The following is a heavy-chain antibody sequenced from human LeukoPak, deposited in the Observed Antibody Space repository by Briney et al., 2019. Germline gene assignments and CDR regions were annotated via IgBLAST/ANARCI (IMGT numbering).Heavy chain of an antibody. Sequence: GASLTLSCAASGSTFSSIDTSWVRQAPGKGLEWVSAIRGGGGSTYCADSVKGRFTISTDNSKNSVYLEMNSLRAEDTAIYYCAKRNLLVVAPGYWGQGTLVTASS. J-gene: IGHJ4*02. CDR1: GSTFSSID. D-gene: IGHD2-15*01. CDR2: IRGGGGST. CDR3: AKRNLLVVAPGY. V-gene: IGHV3-23*01.